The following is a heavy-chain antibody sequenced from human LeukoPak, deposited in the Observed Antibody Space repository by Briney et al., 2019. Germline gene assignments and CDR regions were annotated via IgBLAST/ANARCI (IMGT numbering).Heavy chain of an antibody. D-gene: IGHD6-19*01. CDR2: IYYSGST. Sequence: SETLSLTCTVSGGSISSYYWSWIRQPPGKGLEWIGYIYYSGSTNYNPSLKSRVTISVDTSKNQFSLKLSSVTAADMAVYYCARVPGSGSYYYYGMDVWGQGTTVTVSS. CDR1: GGSISSYY. V-gene: IGHV4-59*01. J-gene: IGHJ6*02. CDR3: ARVPGSGSYYYYGMDV.